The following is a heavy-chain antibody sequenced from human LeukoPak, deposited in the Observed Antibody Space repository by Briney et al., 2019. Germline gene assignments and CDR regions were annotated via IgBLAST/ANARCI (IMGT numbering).Heavy chain of an antibody. CDR1: GGTFSSYA. J-gene: IGHJ4*02. CDR2: IIPIFGTA. D-gene: IGHD3-22*01. V-gene: IGHV1-69*13. CDR3: ARGGGTYYYDSSGETLDY. Sequence: ASVKVSCKASGGTFSSYAISWVRQAPGQGLEWMGGIIPIFGTANYAQKFQGRVTITADESTSTAYMELSSLRSEDTAVYCCARGGGTYYYDSSGETLDYWGQGTLVTVSS.